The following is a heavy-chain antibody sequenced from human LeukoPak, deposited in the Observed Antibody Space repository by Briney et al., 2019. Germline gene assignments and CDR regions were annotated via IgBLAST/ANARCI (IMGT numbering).Heavy chain of an antibody. D-gene: IGHD2-15*01. CDR3: ARFNVRVYCSGGSCSSVDY. V-gene: IGHV1-2*02. CDR2: INPNSGGT. J-gene: IGHJ4*02. Sequence: ASAKVSCKASGYTFTGYYMHWVRQAPGQGLEWMGWINPNSGGTNYSQKFQGRVTMTRDTSISTAYMELSRLRSDDTAVYYCARFNVRVYCSGGSCSSVDYWGQGTLVTVSS. CDR1: GYTFTGYY.